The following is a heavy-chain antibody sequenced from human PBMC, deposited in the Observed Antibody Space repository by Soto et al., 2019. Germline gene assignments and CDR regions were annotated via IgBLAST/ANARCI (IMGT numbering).Heavy chain of an antibody. J-gene: IGHJ6*02. CDR3: ARDFSTSRCYNAGSYYYYGMDV. V-gene: IGHV4-4*07. D-gene: IGHD2-2*01. CDR1: GGSISSYY. Sequence: SETLSLTCTVSGGSISSYYWSWIRQPAGKGLGWIGRIYASGSTNYSPYLTSRVTMSLSTSKTQFFLKLSPLTAADTAVYYWARDFSTSRCYNAGSYYYYGMDVWGQGTTVTVSS. CDR2: IYASGST.